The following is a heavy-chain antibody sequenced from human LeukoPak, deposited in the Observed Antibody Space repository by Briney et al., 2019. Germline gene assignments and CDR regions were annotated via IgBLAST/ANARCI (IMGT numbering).Heavy chain of an antibody. V-gene: IGHV3-48*03. CDR1: GFISSNYE. CDR2: ITGRGDTK. D-gene: IGHD3-16*01. J-gene: IGHJ4*02. CDR3: ASLVVDYSNKYDYYLDS. Sequence: PGGSLRLSCTASGFISSNYEMNWVRQAPGKGLEWVSYITGRGDTKYYADSVRGRFTISRDNAKNALYLQMNSLRSEDTAVYYCASLVVDYSNKYDYYLDSWGQGPLVTVSS.